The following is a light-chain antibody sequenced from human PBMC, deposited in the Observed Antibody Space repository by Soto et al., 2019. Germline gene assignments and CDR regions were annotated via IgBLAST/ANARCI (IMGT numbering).Light chain of an antibody. Sequence: DAVLTQTPLSLSVTPVQPASMSCKSSQSLLYSDGKTSLYWYVQRPGQHPQLLIADGSARFSGVQDRFSGSGSGTDFTLHISRVEAEDVGVYYCMQRTHGPITVGQGTRLDI. CDR3: MQRTHGPIT. CDR2: DGS. CDR1: QSLLYSDGKTS. J-gene: IGKJ5*01. V-gene: IGKV2D-29*01.